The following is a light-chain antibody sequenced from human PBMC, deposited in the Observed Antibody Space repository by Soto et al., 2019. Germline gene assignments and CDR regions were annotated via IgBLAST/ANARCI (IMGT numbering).Light chain of an antibody. CDR2: EVG. Sequence: QSVLTQPASVSGSPGQSITISCAGTSSDVGAYKYVSWYQQHPGKAPKLVIYEVGDRPSGVSNRFSGSKSGNTASLTISGLQAEDEADYYCRSYTISTTQVFGGGTKLTVL. CDR1: SSDVGAYKY. J-gene: IGLJ3*02. V-gene: IGLV2-14*01. CDR3: RSYTISTTQV.